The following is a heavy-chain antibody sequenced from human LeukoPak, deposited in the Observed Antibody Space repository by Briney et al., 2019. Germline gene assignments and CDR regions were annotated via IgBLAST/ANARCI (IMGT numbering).Heavy chain of an antibody. CDR1: GFTFSSYA. CDR3: ARDQPFGSY. CDR2: IKQDGSEK. D-gene: IGHD3-10*01. Sequence: GGSLRLSCAASGFTFSSYAMSWVRQAPGKGLEWVANIKQDGSEKNYVDSVKGRFTIFRDNAKNSLYLQMNSLRAEDTAVYYCARDQPFGSYWGQGTLVTVSS. J-gene: IGHJ4*02. V-gene: IGHV3-7*03.